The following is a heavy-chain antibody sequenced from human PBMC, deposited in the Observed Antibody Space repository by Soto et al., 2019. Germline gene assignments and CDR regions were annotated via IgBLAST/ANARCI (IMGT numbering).Heavy chain of an antibody. CDR3: AKDYSRGSYYFDY. Sequence: WGALRLSCAASGFTFRGYAMSCVRQDREKGLEWVSGISGCGESTYYAGSVKGRLTISRDNPNNTLYLQMNSLRAEDTAVYYCAKDYSRGSYYFDYWEQGPLVTASS. J-gene: IGHJ4*02. V-gene: IGHV3-23*01. D-gene: IGHD6-19*01. CDR1: GFTFRGYA. CDR2: ISGCGEST.